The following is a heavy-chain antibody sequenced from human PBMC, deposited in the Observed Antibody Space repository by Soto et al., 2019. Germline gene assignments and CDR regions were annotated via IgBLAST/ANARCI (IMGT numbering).Heavy chain of an antibody. CDR1: GYSFTTYW. V-gene: IGHV5-51*01. CDR2: IYPGDSDT. D-gene: IGHD2-2*01. J-gene: IGHJ6*02. CDR3: ARRSRYAVGVYGMDV. Sequence: GESLKISCKGSGYSFTTYWIGWARQMPGKGLEWMGIIYPGDSDTRYSPSFQGQVTISADKSISTAYLQWSSLKASDTAMYYCARRSRYAVGVYGMDVWRQGTTVTVSS.